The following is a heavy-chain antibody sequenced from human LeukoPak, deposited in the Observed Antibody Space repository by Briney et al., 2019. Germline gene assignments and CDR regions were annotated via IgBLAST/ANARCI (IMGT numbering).Heavy chain of an antibody. J-gene: IGHJ4*02. CDR3: ARVSCSSTSSYFGDYDY. D-gene: IGHD2-2*01. V-gene: IGHV1-2*02. CDR2: INPNSGGT. CDR1: GYTFTGYY. Sequence: ASVKVSCKASGYTFTGYYMHWVRQAPGQGLEWMGWINPNSGGTNYAQKFQGRVTMTRDTSISTAYMELSRLRSDDTAVYYCARVSCSSTSSYFGDYDYWGQGTLVTVSS.